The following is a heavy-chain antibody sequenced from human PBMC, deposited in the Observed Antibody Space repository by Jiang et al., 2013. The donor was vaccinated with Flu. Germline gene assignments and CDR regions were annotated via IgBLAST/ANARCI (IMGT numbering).Heavy chain of an antibody. CDR1: GFTFSNYG. V-gene: IGHV3-30*02. CDR3: AKGSGYNWDPLYSYYYMDV. CDR2: IRSDGSNQ. D-gene: IGHD1-20*01. J-gene: IGHJ6*03. Sequence: VQLVESGGGVVQPGGSLRLSCAASGFTFSNYGVHWVRQAPGKGLEWVAFIRSDGSNQYYADSVKGRFTISRDNSKNTLHLQMNSLRAEDTAVYSCAKGSGYNWDPLYSYYYMDVWGKGTTVTVSS.